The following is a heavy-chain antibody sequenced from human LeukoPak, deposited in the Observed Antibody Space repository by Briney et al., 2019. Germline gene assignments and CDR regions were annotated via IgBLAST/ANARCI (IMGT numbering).Heavy chain of an antibody. CDR3: AREGGYCSGGSCYVIY. CDR2: INHSGST. Sequence: PSETLSLTCAVYGGSFSGYYWSWIRQPPGKGLEWIGEINHSGSTNYNPSLKSRVTISVDTSKNQFSLKLSSVTAADTAVYYCAREGGYCSGGSCYVIYWGQGTLVTVSS. D-gene: IGHD2-15*01. J-gene: IGHJ4*02. V-gene: IGHV4-34*01. CDR1: GGSFSGYY.